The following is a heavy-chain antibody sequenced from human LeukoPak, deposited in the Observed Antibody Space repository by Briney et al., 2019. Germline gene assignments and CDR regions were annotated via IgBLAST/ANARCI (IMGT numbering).Heavy chain of an antibody. V-gene: IGHV1-69*01. CDR2: IIPIFGTA. Sequence: VASVKVSCKASEGTFSSYAISWVRQAPGQGLEWMGGIIPIFGTANYAQKFQGRVTITADESTSTAYMELSSLRSEDTAVYYCARGVPGIAAARVFDYWGQGTLVTVSS. CDR3: ARGVPGIAAARVFDY. D-gene: IGHD6-13*01. CDR1: EGTFSSYA. J-gene: IGHJ4*02.